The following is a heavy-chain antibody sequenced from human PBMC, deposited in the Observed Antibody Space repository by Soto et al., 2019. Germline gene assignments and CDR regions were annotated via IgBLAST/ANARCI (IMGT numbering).Heavy chain of an antibody. D-gene: IGHD1-26*01. CDR1: GYTFTGYY. CDR3: ATRRFRGSYLDWFDP. CDR2: INPNSGGT. J-gene: IGHJ5*02. V-gene: IGHV1-2*04. Sequence: GASVKVSCKASGYTFTGYYMHWVRQDPGQGLEWMGWINPNSGGTNYAQKFQGWVTMTRDTSISPAYMELSRLRSEDTAVYYCATRRFRGSYLDWFDPWGQGTLVTVSS.